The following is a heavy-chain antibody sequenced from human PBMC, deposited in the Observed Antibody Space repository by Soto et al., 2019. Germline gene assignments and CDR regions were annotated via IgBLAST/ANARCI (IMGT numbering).Heavy chain of an antibody. J-gene: IGHJ6*02. CDR2: INPNSGGT. CDR3: ARDKLTPYGSEGKKIMDV. CDR1: GYTFTGYY. V-gene: IGHV1-2*02. Sequence: QVQLVQSGAEVKKPGASVKVSCKASGYTFTGYYMHWVRQAPEQGLEWMGWINPNSGGTNYAQKFQGRVTMTRDTSISTAYMELSRLRSDDTAVYYCARDKLTPYGSEGKKIMDVWGQGTTVTVSS. D-gene: IGHD3-10*01.